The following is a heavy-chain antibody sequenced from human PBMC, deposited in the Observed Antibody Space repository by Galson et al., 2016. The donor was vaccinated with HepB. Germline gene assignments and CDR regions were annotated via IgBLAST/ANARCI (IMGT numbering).Heavy chain of an antibody. J-gene: IGHJ6*02. D-gene: IGHD3-10*01. CDR2: ISYDGRNK. V-gene: IGHV3-30*04. CDR3: ARDGVIRYYYRMDV. Sequence: SLRLSCAASGFTFSNYAMHWVRQAPGKGLEWVTVISYDGRNKYYADSVKGRFTISRDNSKNTLFLQMNSLRAEDTALYYCARDGVIRYYYRMDVWGQGTTVTVSS. CDR1: GFTFSNYA.